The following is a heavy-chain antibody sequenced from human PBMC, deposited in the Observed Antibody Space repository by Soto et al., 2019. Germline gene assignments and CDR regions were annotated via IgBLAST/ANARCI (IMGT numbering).Heavy chain of an antibody. CDR3: ARQDRIVFSTDYFAY. J-gene: IGHJ4*02. V-gene: IGHV4-4*02. CDR2: TYHSGST. CDR1: GGSISSRNW. Sequence: QVQLQESGPGLVKPSGTLSLTCAVSGGSISSRNWWSWVRLPPGKGLEWIGETYHSGSTNYTPSLKSLVTISVYKHKSQFSLKLSSVTAAYTAVYDCARQDRIVFSTDYFAYWGQGTLVTVSS. D-gene: IGHD2-15*01.